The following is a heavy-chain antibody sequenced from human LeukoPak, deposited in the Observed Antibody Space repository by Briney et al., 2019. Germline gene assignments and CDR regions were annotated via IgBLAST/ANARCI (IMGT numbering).Heavy chain of an antibody. Sequence: SVKVSCKASGGTFSSYAISWVRQAPGQGLEWMGGIIPIFGTANYAQKFQGRVTITTDESTSTAYMELSSLRSEDTAVYYCASTDYYDSSDPTNFDYWGQGTLVTVSS. CDR2: IIPIFGTA. D-gene: IGHD3-22*01. CDR1: GGTFSSYA. J-gene: IGHJ4*02. CDR3: ASTDYYDSSDPTNFDY. V-gene: IGHV1-69*05.